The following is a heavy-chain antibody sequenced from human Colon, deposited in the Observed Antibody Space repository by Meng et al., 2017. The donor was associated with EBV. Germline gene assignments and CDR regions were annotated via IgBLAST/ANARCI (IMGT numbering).Heavy chain of an antibody. Sequence: QLQLQESGPGLVKPAETLSLTCTVSGGYLDNSDYFWGWIRQPPGKGLEWIGSVRYSGTAYYNPSLTSRVTISVDTSKNQFSLNLSSLTAADTAVYYCARHVYGDSYGFWGQGTLVTVSS. CDR2: VRYSGTA. V-gene: IGHV4-39*01. CDR3: ARHVYGDSYGF. CDR1: GGYLDNSDYF. J-gene: IGHJ4*02. D-gene: IGHD4-17*01.